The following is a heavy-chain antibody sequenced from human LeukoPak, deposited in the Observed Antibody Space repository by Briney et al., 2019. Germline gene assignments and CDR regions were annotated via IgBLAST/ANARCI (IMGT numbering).Heavy chain of an antibody. J-gene: IGHJ6*03. V-gene: IGHV4-59*08. CDR2: IYYSGST. D-gene: IGHD6-19*01. CDR1: GGSISSYY. CDR3: ARVSGQFYFYYYMDV. Sequence: SETLSLTCTVSGGSISSYYWSWIRQPPGKGLEWIGYIYYSGSTNYNPSLKSRVTISVDTSKNQFSLKLSSVTATDTAVYYCARVSGQFYFYYYMDVWGKGTTVTISS.